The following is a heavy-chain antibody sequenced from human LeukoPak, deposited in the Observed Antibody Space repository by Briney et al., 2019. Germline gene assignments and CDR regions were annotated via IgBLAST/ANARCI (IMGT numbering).Heavy chain of an antibody. Sequence: PSETLSLTCAVYGGSFSGYYWSWIRRPPGKGLEWIGEINHSGSTNYNPSLKSRVTISVDTSKNQFSLKLSSVTAADTAVYYCARRGYSSSSIYYYYYMDVWGKGTTVTVSS. V-gene: IGHV4-34*01. D-gene: IGHD6-6*01. CDR2: INHSGST. CDR3: ARRGYSSSSIYYYYYMDV. J-gene: IGHJ6*03. CDR1: GGSFSGYY.